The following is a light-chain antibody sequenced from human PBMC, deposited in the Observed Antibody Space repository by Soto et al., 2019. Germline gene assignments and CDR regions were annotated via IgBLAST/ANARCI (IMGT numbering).Light chain of an antibody. Sequence: QAVVTQPPSASGTPGQRVTISCSGSSSNIGSNFVSWYQQLPGTAPKLLIYRSNRRPSGVPDRFSGSRSGTSASLAISGLRSEDEADYYCAAWVDSLSGLWVFGGGTKLTVL. V-gene: IGLV1-47*01. CDR1: SSNIGSNF. CDR2: RSN. J-gene: IGLJ3*02. CDR3: AAWVDSLSGLWV.